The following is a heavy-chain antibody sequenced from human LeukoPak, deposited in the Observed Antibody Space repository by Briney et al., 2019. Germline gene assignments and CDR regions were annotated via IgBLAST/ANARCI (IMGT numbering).Heavy chain of an antibody. J-gene: IGHJ3*02. D-gene: IGHD2-2*02. CDR2: IYPGDSDT. CDR1: GYSFTNYW. CDR3: ARQDCSRTSCYTRGTDAFDI. V-gene: IGHV5-51*01. Sequence: GESLKISCKGSGYSFTNYWIGWVRQMPGKGLEWMGIIYPGDSDTRYSPSFQGQVTISAGKSISTAYLQWSSLKASDTAMYYCARQDCSRTSCYTRGTDAFDIWGQGTMVTVSS.